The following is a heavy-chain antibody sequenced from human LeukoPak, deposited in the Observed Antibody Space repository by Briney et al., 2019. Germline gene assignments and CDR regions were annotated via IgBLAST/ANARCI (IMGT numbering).Heavy chain of an antibody. J-gene: IGHJ4*02. V-gene: IGHV3-21*01. D-gene: IGHD1-26*01. CDR3: AREGQIVGATADY. Sequence: GGSLRLSCAASGFTFSSYSMNWVRQAPGKGLEWVSSISSSSSYIYYADSVKGRFTISRDNAKNSLYLQMNSLRAGDTAVYYCAREGQIVGATADYWGQGTLVTVSS. CDR1: GFTFSSYS. CDR2: ISSSSSYI.